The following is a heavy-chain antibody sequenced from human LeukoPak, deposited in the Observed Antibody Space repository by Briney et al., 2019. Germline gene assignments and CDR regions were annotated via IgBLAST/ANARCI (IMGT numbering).Heavy chain of an antibody. CDR3: ARGLCSSTSCYTTDFDY. CDR2: ISYDGSNK. CDR1: GFTFSNYA. V-gene: IGHV3-30-3*01. J-gene: IGHJ4*02. D-gene: IGHD2-2*02. Sequence: PGASLRLSCAASGFTFSNYAMSWVRQAPGKGLEWVAVISYDGSNKYYADSVKGRFTISRDNSKNTLYLQMNSLRAEDTAVYYCARGLCSSTSCYTTDFDYWGQGTLVTVSS.